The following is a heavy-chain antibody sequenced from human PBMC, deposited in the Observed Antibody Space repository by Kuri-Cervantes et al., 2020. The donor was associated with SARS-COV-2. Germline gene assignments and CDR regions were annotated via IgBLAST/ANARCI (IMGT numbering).Heavy chain of an antibody. D-gene: IGHD3-3*01. CDR1: GFTFSSYS. CDR2: ISSSGSTI. Sequence: GGSLRLSCAASGFTFSSYSMNWVRQAPGKGLEWVSSISSSGSTIYYADSVKGRFTISRDNAKNSLYLQMNSPIAEDTAVYYCARGDFWSGYYYDYWGQGTLVTVSS. CDR3: ARGDFWSGYYYDY. V-gene: IGHV3-48*04. J-gene: IGHJ4*02.